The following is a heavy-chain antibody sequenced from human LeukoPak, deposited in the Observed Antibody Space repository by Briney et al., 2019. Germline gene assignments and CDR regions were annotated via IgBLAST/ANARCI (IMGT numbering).Heavy chain of an antibody. CDR2: CHYSGST. D-gene: IGHD4-23*01. Sequence: SETLSLTCTVSGGSLSSYYWSWIRQPPGKQLEWVGYCHYSGSTNYNPSLRSRVTISVDTSKNQFSLKLSSVTAADTAVYYCARRLRWGYYFDYWGQGTLVTVSS. J-gene: IGHJ4*02. V-gene: IGHV4-59*08. CDR1: GGSLSSYY. CDR3: ARRLRWGYYFDY.